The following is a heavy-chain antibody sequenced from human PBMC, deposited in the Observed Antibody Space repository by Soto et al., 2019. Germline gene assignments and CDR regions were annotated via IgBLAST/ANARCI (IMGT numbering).Heavy chain of an antibody. J-gene: IGHJ6*02. CDR2: IYSGGST. CDR1: GFTVSSNY. Sequence: GGSLRLSCAASGFTVSSNYMSWVRQAPGRGLEWVSVIYSGGSTYYADSVKGRFTISRDNSKNTLYLQMNSLRAEDTAVYYCARGIVDFWSGTGAMDVWGQGTTVTVSS. CDR3: ARGIVDFWSGTGAMDV. D-gene: IGHD3-3*01. V-gene: IGHV3-53*01.